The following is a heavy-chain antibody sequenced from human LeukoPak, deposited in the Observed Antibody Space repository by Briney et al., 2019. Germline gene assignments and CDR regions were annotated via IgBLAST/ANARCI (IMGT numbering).Heavy chain of an antibody. CDR1: GGSMSSSSYL. D-gene: IGHD5-24*01. Sequence: SETLSLTCTVSGGSMSSSSYLWVWVRQPPGKGLEWIGSFYYTGSTYYNPSLKSRVTISLDTSKNQFSLKLSSVTAADTAVYYCAREMATTLDYWGQGTLVTVSS. V-gene: IGHV4-39*07. CDR2: FYYTGST. J-gene: IGHJ4*02. CDR3: AREMATTLDY.